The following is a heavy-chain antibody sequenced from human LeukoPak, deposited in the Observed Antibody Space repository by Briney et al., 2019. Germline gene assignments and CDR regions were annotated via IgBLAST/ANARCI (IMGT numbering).Heavy chain of an antibody. Sequence: SVTLSLTCAVSGGSISSGNYYWGWIRQPPGKGLEWIGSIYYSGSTFYNPSLKSRVTISIDTSKNQFSLKLSSVTAADTAVYSCARETRAARPFDYWGQGTLVTVSS. V-gene: IGHV4-39*07. D-gene: IGHD6-6*01. CDR2: IYYSGST. J-gene: IGHJ4*02. CDR1: GGSISSGNYY. CDR3: ARETRAARPFDY.